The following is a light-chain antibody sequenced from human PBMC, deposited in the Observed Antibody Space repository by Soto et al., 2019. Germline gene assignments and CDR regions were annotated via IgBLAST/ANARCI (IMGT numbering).Light chain of an antibody. CDR1: SSNIGNNY. Sequence: QSVLTQPPSVSAAPGQKVTISCSGSSSNIGNNYLSWYQHLPGTAPKLLIYDNNARPSGIPDRFSGSKSGTSATLGITGLRTGDEADYYCGTWDSSLNVWVFGGGTKVTVL. V-gene: IGLV1-51*01. CDR2: DNN. J-gene: IGLJ3*02. CDR3: GTWDSSLNVWV.